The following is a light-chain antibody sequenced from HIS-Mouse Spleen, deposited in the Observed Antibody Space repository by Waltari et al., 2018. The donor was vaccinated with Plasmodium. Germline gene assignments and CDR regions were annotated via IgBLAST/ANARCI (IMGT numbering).Light chain of an antibody. CDR3: QQYNNWSFT. CDR1: QSVSSN. CDR2: VAS. V-gene: IGKV3-15*01. Sequence: EIVMTQSPATLSVSPGERATLSCRASQSVSSNLAWYQQKPCQAPRLLIYVASTRATGIPARFSGSVSGTEFTLTISSLQSEDFAVYYCQQYNNWSFTFGPGTKVDIK. J-gene: IGKJ3*01.